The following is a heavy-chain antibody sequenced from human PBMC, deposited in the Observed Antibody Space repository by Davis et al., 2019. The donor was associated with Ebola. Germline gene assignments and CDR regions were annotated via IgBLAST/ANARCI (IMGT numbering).Heavy chain of an antibody. CDR1: GFTFSSYW. CDR3: TRIPRTATVI. V-gene: IGHV3-74*01. Sequence: GESLKISCAASGFTFSSYWMHWVRQAPERGLVWVSRINTDGSTTNYADSVKGRFTVSRDNAKNSLYLQMNTLRAEDSAIYYCTRIPRTATVIWGQGTLVTVSS. D-gene: IGHD1/OR15-1a*01. CDR2: INTDGSTT. J-gene: IGHJ4*02.